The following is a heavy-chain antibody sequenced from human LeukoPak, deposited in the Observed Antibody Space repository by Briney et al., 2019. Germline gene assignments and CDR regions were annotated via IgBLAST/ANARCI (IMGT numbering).Heavy chain of an antibody. J-gene: IGHJ6*03. Sequence: SVKVSCKASGGTFSSYAISWVRQAPGQGLEWMGGIIPILGTANYAQKFQGRVTITTDESTSTAYMELSSLRSEDTAVYYCARELEMATQQGYYYYMDVWGKGTTVTVSS. V-gene: IGHV1-69*05. CDR1: GGTFSSYA. D-gene: IGHD5-24*01. CDR2: IIPILGTA. CDR3: ARELEMATQQGYYYYMDV.